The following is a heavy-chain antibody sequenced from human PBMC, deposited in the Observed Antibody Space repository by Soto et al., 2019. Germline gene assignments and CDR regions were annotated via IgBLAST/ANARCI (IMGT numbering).Heavy chain of an antibody. V-gene: IGHV3-73*01. CDR3: ISGSPPHDY. CDR1: GFTFSGSA. J-gene: IGHJ4*02. D-gene: IGHD1-26*01. Sequence: PVGSLRLSCAASGFTFSGSAMHWVRQASGKGLEWVGRIRSKANSYATAYAASVKGRFTISRDDSKNTAYLQMNSLKTEDTAVYYCISGSPPHDYWGQGTLVTVSS. CDR2: IRSKANSYAT.